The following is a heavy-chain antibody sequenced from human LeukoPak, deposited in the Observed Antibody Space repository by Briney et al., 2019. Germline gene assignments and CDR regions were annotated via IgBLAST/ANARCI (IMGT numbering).Heavy chain of an antibody. Sequence: ASVKVSCKASGYTFTGYYMHWVRQAPGQGLEWMGWINPNSGGTNYAQKFQGRVTMTRDTFISTAYMELSRLRSDDTAVYYCARDSYTTYSSGYYRFDYWGQGTLVTVSS. CDR3: ARDSYTTYSSGYYRFDY. CDR1: GYTFTGYY. D-gene: IGHD3-22*01. J-gene: IGHJ4*02. V-gene: IGHV1-2*02. CDR2: INPNSGGT.